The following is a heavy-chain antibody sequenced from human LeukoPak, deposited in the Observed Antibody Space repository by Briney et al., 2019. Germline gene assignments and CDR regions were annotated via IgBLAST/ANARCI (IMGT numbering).Heavy chain of an antibody. J-gene: IGHJ4*02. Sequence: PGGSLRLSCAFSGFNLNSYAMHWARQAPAKGLEWVAVIRHDEANSFYADSVQGRFTISRDTSKKLLYLQMNSLRVEDTAFYYCAKEYTPSSPLGELDSWGQGTLVTVSS. CDR3: AKEYTPSSPLGELDS. CDR1: GFNLNSYA. V-gene: IGHV3-30*02. D-gene: IGHD6-6*01. CDR2: IRHDEANS.